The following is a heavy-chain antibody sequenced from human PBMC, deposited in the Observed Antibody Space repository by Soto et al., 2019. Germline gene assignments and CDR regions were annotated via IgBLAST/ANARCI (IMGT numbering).Heavy chain of an antibody. D-gene: IGHD2-2*01. Sequence: QVQLVQSGAEVKKPGSSVKVYCKASEGTFSSYAISWVRQAPGQGLEWMGGIIPIFGTANYAQKFQGRVTITADESTSTAYMELSSLRSEDTAVYYCARDLRRQLPNYGMDVWGQGTTVTVSS. CDR3: ARDLRRQLPNYGMDV. V-gene: IGHV1-69*12. CDR1: EGTFSSYA. J-gene: IGHJ6*02. CDR2: IIPIFGTA.